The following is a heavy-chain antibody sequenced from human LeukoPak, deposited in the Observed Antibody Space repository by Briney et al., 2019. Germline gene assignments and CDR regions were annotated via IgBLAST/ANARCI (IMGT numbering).Heavy chain of an antibody. J-gene: IGHJ6*02. V-gene: IGHV4-34*01. CDR1: GGSFSGYY. CDR2: INHSGST. CDR3: ARGHKAMNYYGMDV. Sequence: PSETLSLTCALYGGSFSGYYWSWIRQPPGKGLEWIGEINHSGSTNYNPSLKSRVTISVDTSKNQFSLKLSSVTAADTAVYYCARGHKAMNYYGMDVWGQGTTVTVSS.